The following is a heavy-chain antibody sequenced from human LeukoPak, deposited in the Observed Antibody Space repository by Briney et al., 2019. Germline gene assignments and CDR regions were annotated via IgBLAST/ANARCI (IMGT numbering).Heavy chain of an antibody. Sequence: SETLSFTCTVSGGFISSGGYYWSWIRQHPGKGLEWIGYIDYSGSTYYNPSLKSRVTISVDTSKNQFSLKLSSVTAADTAVYYCARDLPGRTDAFDIWGQGTMVTVSS. CDR3: ARDLPGRTDAFDI. V-gene: IGHV4-31*03. CDR2: IDYSGST. J-gene: IGHJ3*02. D-gene: IGHD2-15*01. CDR1: GGFISSGGYY.